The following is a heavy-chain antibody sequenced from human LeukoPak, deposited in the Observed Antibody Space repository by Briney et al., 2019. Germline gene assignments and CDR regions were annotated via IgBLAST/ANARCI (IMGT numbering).Heavy chain of an antibody. CDR1: GFTFSSYI. J-gene: IGHJ4*02. V-gene: IGHV3-21*01. CDR2: ISTGGGYI. CDR3: ARDQRRYSGYDGIDY. Sequence: GGSLRLSCATSGFTFSSYIMNWVRQAPGKELEWVSSISTGGGYIYYADSVKGRFTISRDNAKNSLYLQMNSLRAEDTAVYYCARDQRRYSGYDGIDYWGQGTLVTVSS. D-gene: IGHD5-12*01.